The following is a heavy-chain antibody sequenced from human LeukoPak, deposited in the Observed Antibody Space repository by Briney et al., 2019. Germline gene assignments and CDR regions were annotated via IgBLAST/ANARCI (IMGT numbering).Heavy chain of an antibody. CDR1: GFTFSSYE. J-gene: IGHJ6*02. Sequence: GGSLRLSCAASGFTFSSYEMNWVRQAPGKGLEWVSYISSSGRTIYYADSVKGRFTISRDNAKNSLYLQMNSLRAEDTAVYYCARDLGYFDPVGDYYYYGMDVWGQGTTVTVSS. CDR2: ISSSGRTI. CDR3: ARDLGYFDPVGDYYYYGMDV. D-gene: IGHD3-9*01. V-gene: IGHV3-48*03.